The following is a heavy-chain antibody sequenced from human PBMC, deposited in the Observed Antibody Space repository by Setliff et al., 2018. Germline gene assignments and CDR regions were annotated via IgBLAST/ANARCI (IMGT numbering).Heavy chain of an antibody. CDR3: ARDFELLENYDIRGVFFDY. J-gene: IGHJ4*01. V-gene: IGHV4-34*01. Sequence: SETLSLTCAVYGGSFSGYYWSWIRQPPGKGLEWIGEINHSGSTNYNPSLKSRVTISVDTSKNQFSLKLTSVTAADTAVYYCARDFELLENYDIRGVFFDYWGQGTLVTVSS. CDR1: GGSFSGYY. CDR2: INHSGST. D-gene: IGHD3-9*01.